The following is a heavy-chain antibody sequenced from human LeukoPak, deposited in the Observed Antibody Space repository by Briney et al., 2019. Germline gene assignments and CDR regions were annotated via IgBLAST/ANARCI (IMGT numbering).Heavy chain of an antibody. J-gene: IGHJ4*02. CDR2: INHSGST. V-gene: IGHV4-34*01. CDR3: ARGSIVLRYFD. Sequence: GSLRLSCAASGLSVSGYWLTWVRQPPGKGLEWIGEINHSGSTNYNPSLKSRVTISVDTSKNQFSLKLSSVTAADTAVYYCARGSIVLRYFDWGQGTLVTVSS. CDR1: GLSVSGYW. D-gene: IGHD3-9*01.